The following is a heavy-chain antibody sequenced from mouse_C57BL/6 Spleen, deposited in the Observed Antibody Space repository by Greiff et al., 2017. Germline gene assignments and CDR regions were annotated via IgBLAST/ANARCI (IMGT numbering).Heavy chain of an antibody. Sequence: DVMLVESGGGLVKPGGSLKLSCAASGFTFSDYGMHWVRQAPEKGLEWVAYISSGSSTIYYADTVKGRFTISRYNAKNTLFLQMTGLRSDDTAMYYCARDWDNYFDDWGKGTTLTVSS. CDR3: ARDWDNYFDD. V-gene: IGHV5-17*01. D-gene: IGHD4-1*01. CDR2: ISSGSSTI. J-gene: IGHJ2*01. CDR1: GFTFSDYG.